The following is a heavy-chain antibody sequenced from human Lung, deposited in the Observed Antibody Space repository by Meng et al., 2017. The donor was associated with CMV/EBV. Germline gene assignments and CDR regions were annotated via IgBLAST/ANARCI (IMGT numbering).Heavy chain of an antibody. CDR2: IYYSGST. CDR3: ARMGRFSGSYDFWSGYSPPGGFDI. D-gene: IGHD3-3*01. Sequence: SXTXSLXCTVSGGSVSSGSYYWSWIRQPPGKGLEWIGYIYYSGSTNYNPSLKSRVTISVDTSKNQFSLKLSSVTAADTAVYYCARMGRFSGSYDFWSGYSPPGGFDIWXQGTXVTV. CDR1: GGSVSSGSYY. V-gene: IGHV4-61*01. J-gene: IGHJ3*02.